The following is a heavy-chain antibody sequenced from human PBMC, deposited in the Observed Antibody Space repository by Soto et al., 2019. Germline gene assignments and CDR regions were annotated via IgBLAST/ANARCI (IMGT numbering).Heavy chain of an antibody. J-gene: IGHJ4*02. V-gene: IGHV5-51*01. D-gene: IGHD3-3*01. CDR2: IYPGDSDT. CDR1: GYRFTIYC. CDR3: ASSSWDFWSGYYSFDY. Sequence: GESLKISCHGSGYRFTIYCIGWVRQMPGKGLEWMWIIYPGDSDTRYGPSFQGQVTISADKSISTAYLQWSSLKASDTAMYYCASSSWDFWSGYYSFDYWGQGTLVTVSS.